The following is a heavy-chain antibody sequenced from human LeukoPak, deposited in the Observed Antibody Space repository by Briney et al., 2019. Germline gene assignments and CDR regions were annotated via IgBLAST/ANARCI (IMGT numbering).Heavy chain of an antibody. V-gene: IGHV1-69*04. CDR1: GGTFSSYA. D-gene: IGHD6-19*01. J-gene: IGHJ6*02. CDR3: ARTTQRLSGWYHYYGMDV. CDR2: IIPIFGIA. Sequence: SVKVSCKASGGTFSSYAISWVRQAPGQGLEWMGRIIPIFGIANYAQKFQGRVTITADKSTSTAYMELSSLRSEDTAVYYCARTTQRLSGWYHYYGMDVWGQGTTVTVSS.